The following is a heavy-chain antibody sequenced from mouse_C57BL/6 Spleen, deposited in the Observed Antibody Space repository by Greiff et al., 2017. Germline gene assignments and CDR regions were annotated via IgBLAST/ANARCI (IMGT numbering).Heavy chain of an antibody. V-gene: IGHV1-69*01. CDR2: IDPSDSYT. CDR1: GYTFTSYW. Sequence: QVQLQQPGAELVMPGASVKLSCKASGYTFTSYWMHWVKQRPGKGLEWIGEIDPSDSYTNYNQKFKGKSTLTVDKSSSTAYMQLSSLTSEDSAVYYCARGRNYFDYWGQGTTLTVSS. J-gene: IGHJ2*01. CDR3: ARGRNYFDY.